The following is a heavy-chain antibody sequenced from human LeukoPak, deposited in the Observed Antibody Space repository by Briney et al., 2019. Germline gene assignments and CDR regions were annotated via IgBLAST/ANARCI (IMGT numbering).Heavy chain of an antibody. V-gene: IGHV3-7*01. CDR1: GFTFSSYW. CDR3: ARDGISSSYFY. Sequence: GGSLRLPCAASGFTFSSYWMSWVRQAPGKGLEWVANIKQDGSEKYYVDSVKGRFTISRDNAKNSLYLQMNSLRAEDTAVYYCARDGISSSYFYWGQGTLVTVSS. CDR2: IKQDGSEK. D-gene: IGHD6-13*01. J-gene: IGHJ4*02.